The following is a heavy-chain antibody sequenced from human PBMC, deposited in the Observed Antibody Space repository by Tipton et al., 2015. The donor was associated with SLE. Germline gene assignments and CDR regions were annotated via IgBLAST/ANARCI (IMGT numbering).Heavy chain of an antibody. V-gene: IGHV4-59*11. J-gene: IGHJ4*02. CDR2: IYYSGST. CDR3: ARAYYGARIGY. D-gene: IGHD3-22*01. Sequence: GLVKPSETLSLTCTVSGGSISSHYWSWIRQPPGKGLEWIGYIYYSGSTKYNPSLKSRVTISVDTSKNQLSLKLSSVTAADTAVYYRARAYYGARIGYWGQGTLVTVSS. CDR1: GGSISSHY.